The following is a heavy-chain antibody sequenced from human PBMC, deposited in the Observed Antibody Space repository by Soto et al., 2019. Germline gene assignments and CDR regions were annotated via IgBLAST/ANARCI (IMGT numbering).Heavy chain of an antibody. CDR1: GFTFSAYE. Sequence: GGSLRLSCAASGFTFSAYEMHWVRQAPGQGLEWVSYISKSGGTTYYADSVKGRFTISRDDAKNSVYLQMSSLGPEDMAVYKCVREGHYYFDYWGKGALVTV. CDR2: ISKSGGTT. J-gene: IGHJ4*02. CDR3: VREGHYYFDY. V-gene: IGHV3-48*03.